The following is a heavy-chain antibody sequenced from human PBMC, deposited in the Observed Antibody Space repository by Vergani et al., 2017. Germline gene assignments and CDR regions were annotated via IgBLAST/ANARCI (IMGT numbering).Heavy chain of an antibody. CDR2: ISAYNGNT. Sequence: QVQLVQSGAEVKKPGASVKVSCKASGYTFTSYGISWVRQAPGQGLEWMGWISAYNGNTNYAQKLQGRVTMTTDTTTSTAYMELRSLRSDATAVYYCARDLMEDSSGWDLPLYYYGMDVWGQGTTVTVSS. D-gene: IGHD6-19*01. J-gene: IGHJ6*02. CDR1: GYTFTSYG. V-gene: IGHV1-18*01. CDR3: ARDLMEDSSGWDLPLYYYGMDV.